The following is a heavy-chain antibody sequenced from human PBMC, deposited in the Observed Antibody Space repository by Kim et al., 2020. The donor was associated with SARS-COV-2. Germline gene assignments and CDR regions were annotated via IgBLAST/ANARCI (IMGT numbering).Heavy chain of an antibody. CDR3: AHRQRQWLVFDY. V-gene: IGHV2-5*01. D-gene: IGHD6-19*01. Sequence: RYSPSLKSRLTITKDTSNNQVVLKKTNMDPVDTATYYCAHRQRQWLVFDYWGQGTLVTVSS. J-gene: IGHJ4*02.